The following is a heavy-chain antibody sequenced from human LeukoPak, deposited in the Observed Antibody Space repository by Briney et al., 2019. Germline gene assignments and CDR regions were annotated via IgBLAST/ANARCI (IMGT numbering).Heavy chain of an antibody. CDR2: IIPIFGTA. D-gene: IGHD3-10*01. J-gene: IGHJ6*02. V-gene: IGHV1-69*13. Sequence: SVKVSCKASGGTFSSYAISWVRQAPGQGLEWMGGIIPIFGTANYAQKFQGRVTITADESTSTAYMELSSLRSEDTAVYYCATAKYGSGSWGYYYYGMDVWGQGTTVTVSS. CDR3: ATAKYGSGSWGYYYYGMDV. CDR1: GGTFSSYA.